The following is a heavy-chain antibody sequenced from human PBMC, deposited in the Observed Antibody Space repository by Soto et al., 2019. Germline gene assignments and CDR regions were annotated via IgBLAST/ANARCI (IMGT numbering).Heavy chain of an antibody. CDR1: GFTFSSYS. Sequence: GGSLRLSCAASGFTFSSYSMNWVRQAPGKGLEWVSSISSSSSYIYYADSVKGRFTISRDNAKNSLYLQMNSLRAEDTAVYYCASARGLLLDAFDIWGQGTMVTVSS. V-gene: IGHV3-21*01. CDR3: ASARGLLLDAFDI. CDR2: ISSSSSYI. J-gene: IGHJ3*02. D-gene: IGHD2-15*01.